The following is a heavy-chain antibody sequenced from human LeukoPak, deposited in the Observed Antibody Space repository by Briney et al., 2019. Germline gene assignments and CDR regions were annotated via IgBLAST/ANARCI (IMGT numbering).Heavy chain of an antibody. D-gene: IGHD3-10*01. J-gene: IGHJ4*02. CDR1: GDSISNYY. CDR3: ARTSARGAQFDY. Sequence: SETLSLTCTGSGDSISNYYWSWIRQPAGMGLELIGRIYASGSTNYNPSLKCRVTMSVDTSNNQFSLNLSSVTAADTAVYYCARTSARGAQFDYWGQGTLVTVSS. CDR2: IYASGST. V-gene: IGHV4-4*07.